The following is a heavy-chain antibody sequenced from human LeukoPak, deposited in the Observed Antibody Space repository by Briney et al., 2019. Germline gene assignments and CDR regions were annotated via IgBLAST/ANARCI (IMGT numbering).Heavy chain of an antibody. J-gene: IGHJ3*02. CDR1: GGSISSSNYY. Sequence: AETLSLTCTVAGGSISSSNYYWGWIREPPGKGLEWIGSIYYSWSTYYNPSLKSRVTISVHTSKNQFSLKLSSVTAADTALYYCARPPQINIAMIAFDIWGQGTTVTVSS. D-gene: IGHD6-13*01. CDR3: ARPPQINIAMIAFDI. CDR2: IYYSWST. V-gene: IGHV4-39*01.